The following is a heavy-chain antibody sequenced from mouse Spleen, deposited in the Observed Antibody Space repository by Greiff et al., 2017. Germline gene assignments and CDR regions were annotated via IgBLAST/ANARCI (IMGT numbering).Heavy chain of an antibody. D-gene: IGHD1-1*01. Sequence: EVQLQQSGAELVRPGASVKLSCTASGFNIKDYYMHWVKQRPEQGLEWIGRIDPEDGDTEYAPKFQGKATMTADTSSNTAYLQLSSLTSEDTAVYYCTTYYGSSPYYYAMDYWGQGTSVTVSS. J-gene: IGHJ4*01. CDR1: GFNIKDYY. CDR2: IDPEDGDT. CDR3: TTYYGSSPYYYAMDY. V-gene: IGHV14-1*01.